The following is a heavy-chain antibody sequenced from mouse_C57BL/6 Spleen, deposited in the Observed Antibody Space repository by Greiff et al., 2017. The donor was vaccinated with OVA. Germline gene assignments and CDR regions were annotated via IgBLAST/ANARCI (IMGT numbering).Heavy chain of an antibody. CDR2: ISYDGSN. CDR3: ARGDDYAD. V-gene: IGHV3-6*01. Sequence: EVQLVESGPGLVKPSQSLSLTCSVTGYSITSGYYWNWIRQFPGNKLEWMGYISYDGSNNYNPSLKNRISITRDTSKNQFFLKLNSVTTEDTATYYCARGDDYADWGQGTTLTVSS. CDR1: GYSITSGYY. J-gene: IGHJ2*01. D-gene: IGHD2-4*01.